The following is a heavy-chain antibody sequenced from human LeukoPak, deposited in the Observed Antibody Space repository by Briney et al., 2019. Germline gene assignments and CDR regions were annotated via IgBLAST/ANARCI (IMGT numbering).Heavy chain of an antibody. CDR2: IAYDGSNK. J-gene: IGHJ6*02. V-gene: IGHV3-30*03. D-gene: IGHD4-17*01. CDR3: ARESAVTMADYGMDV. CDR1: GFSFSNYS. Sequence: GGSLRLSCAASGFSFSNYSMNWVRQTPGKGLEWVAVIAYDGSNKYYADSVKGRFTISRDNSKNTLYLQMNSLRVEDTAVYNCARESAVTMADYGMDVWGQGTTVTVYS.